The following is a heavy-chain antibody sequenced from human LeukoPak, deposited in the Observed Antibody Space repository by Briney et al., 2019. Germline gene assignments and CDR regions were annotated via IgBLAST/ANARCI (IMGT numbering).Heavy chain of an antibody. CDR2: ISSSGSTI. CDR1: GFTFSSYE. CDR3: PRGGPYGSGSNPNWFAP. V-gene: IGHV3-48*03. J-gene: IGHJ5*02. Sequence: GGSLRLSCAASGFTFSSYEMNWVRQAPGKGPEWVSYISSSGSTIYYADSVKGRFTISRDNAKNSLYLQMNSLRAEDTAVYYCPRGGPYGSGSNPNWFAPWAKGTL. D-gene: IGHD3-10*01.